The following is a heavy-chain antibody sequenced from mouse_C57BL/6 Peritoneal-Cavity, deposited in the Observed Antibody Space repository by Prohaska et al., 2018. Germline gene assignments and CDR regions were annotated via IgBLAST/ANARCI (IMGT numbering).Heavy chain of an antibody. CDR3: ACNYDAMDY. Sequence: QVQLQQPGAELVRPGSSVKLSCKASGYTFTSYWMDWVKQRPGQGLEWIGNIYPSDSETNYNQKFKDKDTLTVDKSSSTAYMQLSSLTSEDSAVYYCACNYDAMDYWGQGTSVTVSS. D-gene: IGHD2-1*01. J-gene: IGHJ4*01. CDR2: IYPSDSET. V-gene: IGHV1-61*01. CDR1: GYTFTSYW.